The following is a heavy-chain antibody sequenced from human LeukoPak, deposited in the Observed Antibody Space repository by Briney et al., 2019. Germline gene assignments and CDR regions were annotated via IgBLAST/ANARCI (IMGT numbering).Heavy chain of an antibody. Sequence: PSETLSLTCAVSGHSVSSGYYWGWIRQPPGKGLEWIGSIYYSGSTYYNPSLKSRVTISVDTSKNQFSLKLSSVTAADTAVYYCAGNTGVDYWGQGTLVTVSS. CDR1: GHSVSSGYY. CDR2: IYYSGST. J-gene: IGHJ4*02. CDR3: AGNTGVDY. V-gene: IGHV4-38-2*01. D-gene: IGHD2/OR15-2a*01.